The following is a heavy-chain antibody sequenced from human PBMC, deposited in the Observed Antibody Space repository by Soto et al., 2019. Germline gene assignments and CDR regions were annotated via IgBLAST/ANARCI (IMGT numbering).Heavy chain of an antibody. Sequence: SETLSLTCTVSGDSVFSRISNWNWIRQPPGKGLEWIGYIYSSGSTSYNPSLKSRVTISVDTSKNQFSLKLRSVTAADTAVYYCARFNWYFDLWGRGTLVTVS. V-gene: IGHV4-61*01. CDR1: GDSVFSRISN. CDR2: IYSSGST. J-gene: IGHJ2*01. CDR3: ARFNWYFDL.